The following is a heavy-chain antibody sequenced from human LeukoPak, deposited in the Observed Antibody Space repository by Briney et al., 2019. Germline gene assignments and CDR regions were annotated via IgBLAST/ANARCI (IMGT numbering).Heavy chain of an antibody. V-gene: IGHV4-59*11. CDR3: ARGHYIWGTYRQYFDY. D-gene: IGHD3-16*02. Sequence: SETLSLTCTVSGGSISSHYWNWIRQPPGKGLEWVGYMYYSGSTSYNPSLMGRVTISVDTSKYQFSLKLSSVTAADTAVYYCARGHYIWGTYRQYFDYWGQGTLVTVSS. J-gene: IGHJ4*02. CDR1: GGSISSHY. CDR2: MYYSGST.